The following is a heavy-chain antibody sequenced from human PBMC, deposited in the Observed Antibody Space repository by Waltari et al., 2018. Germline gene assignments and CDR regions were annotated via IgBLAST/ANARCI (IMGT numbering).Heavy chain of an antibody. V-gene: IGHV2-5*01. J-gene: IGHJ4*02. CDR2: IYWNDDK. CDR1: GFSLSTRGVG. Sequence: QITLKESGPTLVKPTQTLTLTCTFSGFSLSTRGVGVGWFRHPPGKALEWLALIYWNDDKRYSPSLKGRLTITKDTSKNQVVLTMTNMDPVDTATYYCAHSRGLLWFGELIGFDYWGQGTLVTVSS. CDR3: AHSRGLLWFGELIGFDY. D-gene: IGHD3-10*01.